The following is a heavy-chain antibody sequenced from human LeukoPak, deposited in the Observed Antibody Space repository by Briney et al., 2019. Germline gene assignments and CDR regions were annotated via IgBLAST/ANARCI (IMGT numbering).Heavy chain of an antibody. CDR2: ISGSGGST. CDR3: AKDRYSSGYFDY. V-gene: IGHV3-23*01. D-gene: IGHD3-22*01. CDR1: GFTFSSYA. Sequence: PGRSLRLSCAASGFTFSSYAMSWVRQAPGKGLEWVSAISGSGGSTYYADSVKGRFTISRDNSKNTLYLQMNSLRAEDTAVYYCAKDRYSSGYFDYWGQGTLVTVSS. J-gene: IGHJ4*02.